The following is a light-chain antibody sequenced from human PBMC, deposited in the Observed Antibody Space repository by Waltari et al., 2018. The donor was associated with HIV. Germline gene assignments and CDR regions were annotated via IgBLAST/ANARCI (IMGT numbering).Light chain of an antibody. CDR1: SSNIATNT. V-gene: IGLV1-44*01. CDR3: AAWDDSLKGWL. J-gene: IGLJ3*02. CDR2: ANN. Sequence: QSVLTQPPSASGTPGQRVTISCSGSSSNIATNTVNWYQHRPGTAPKLLIYANNQRPSGVPDRFSGSKSDTSASLAISGLQSDDEADFYCAAWDDSLKGWLFGGGTKLTVL.